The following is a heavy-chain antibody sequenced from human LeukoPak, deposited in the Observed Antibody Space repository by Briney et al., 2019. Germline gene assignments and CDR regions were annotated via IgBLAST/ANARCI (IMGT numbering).Heavy chain of an antibody. J-gene: IGHJ4*02. CDR2: TYYRSKWYD. D-gene: IGHD5-12*01. V-gene: IGHV6-1*01. CDR3: ARGHSGSIDS. Sequence: SQTLSLTCAISGDSASSNSAAWNWIRQSPSRGLEWLGRTYYRSKWYDAYAESVKSRITIKPDTSRNQFSLQLDSVTPEDTAVYYCARGHSGSIDSWGQGTLVTVSS. CDR1: GDSASSNSAA.